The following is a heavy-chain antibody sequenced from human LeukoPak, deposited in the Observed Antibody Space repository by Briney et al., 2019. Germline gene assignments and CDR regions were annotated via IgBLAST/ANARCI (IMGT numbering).Heavy chain of an antibody. V-gene: IGHV1-18*01. CDR1: GYTFTSYG. D-gene: IGHD3-10*01. Sequence: ASVMVSCKASGYTFTSYGISWVRQAPGQGLEWMGGISAYNGNTNYAQKLQGRVTMTTDTSTSTAYMELRSLRSDDTAVYYCARVFYSYYGSGSTSTPFDPWGQGTLVTVSS. CDR2: ISAYNGNT. CDR3: ARVFYSYYGSGSTSTPFDP. J-gene: IGHJ5*02.